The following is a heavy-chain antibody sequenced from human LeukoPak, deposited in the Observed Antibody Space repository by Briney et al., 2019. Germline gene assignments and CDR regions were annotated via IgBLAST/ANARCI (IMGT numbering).Heavy chain of an antibody. D-gene: IGHD6-19*01. Sequence: GGSLRLSCAASGFTFSRYWMHWVRQAPGKGLMWVSRINNDGSATNYADSVKGRFTISRDNTKNTLYLQMNSLRAEDTAVYYCVHEEKYSSGWFYFDFWGQGTLVTVSS. CDR2: INNDGSAT. CDR1: GFTFSRYW. CDR3: VHEEKYSSGWFYFDF. J-gene: IGHJ4*02. V-gene: IGHV3-74*01.